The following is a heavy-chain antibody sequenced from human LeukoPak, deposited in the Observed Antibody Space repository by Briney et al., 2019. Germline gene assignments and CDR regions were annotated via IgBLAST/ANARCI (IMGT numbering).Heavy chain of an antibody. J-gene: IGHJ6*02. CDR2: IWYDGSNK. CDR1: GFTFSSYG. D-gene: IGHD2-2*01. Sequence: PGRSLRLSCAASGFTFSSYGMHWVRQAPGKGLEWVAVIWYDGSNKYYADSVKGRFTISRDNSKNTLYLQMNSLRAEDTAVYYCARENCSSTCCYDDYYYGMDVWGQGTTVTVSS. V-gene: IGHV3-33*01. CDR3: ARENCSSTCCYDDYYYGMDV.